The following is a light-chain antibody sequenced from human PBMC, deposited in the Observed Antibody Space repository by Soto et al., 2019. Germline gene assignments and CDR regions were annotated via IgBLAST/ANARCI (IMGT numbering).Light chain of an antibody. CDR3: QQYWSPPLT. J-gene: IGKJ4*01. Sequence: DIVMTQSPDALAVSLGERATINCKSSQSILFNSNNKNYLAWYQQKPGQPPKLLIYWASTRESGVPDRFRGSGSGTDFTLTISSLLAEDVAVYYCQQYWSPPLTFGGGTKVEIK. V-gene: IGKV4-1*01. CDR2: WAS. CDR1: QSILFNSNNKNY.